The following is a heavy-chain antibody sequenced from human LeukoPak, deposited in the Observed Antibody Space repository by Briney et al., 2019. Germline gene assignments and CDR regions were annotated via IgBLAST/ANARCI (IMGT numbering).Heavy chain of an antibody. CDR2: IYYSGST. CDR1: GGSISSGSYY. D-gene: IGHD3-10*01. CDR3: ARVMVRGVMPERWFDP. J-gene: IGHJ5*02. Sequence: SQTLSLTCTVSGGSISSGSYYWGWIRQPPGKGLEWIGSIYYSGSTYYNPSLKSRVTISVDTSKNQFSLKLSSVTAADTAVYYCARVMVRGVMPERWFDPWGQGTLVTVSS. V-gene: IGHV4-39*07.